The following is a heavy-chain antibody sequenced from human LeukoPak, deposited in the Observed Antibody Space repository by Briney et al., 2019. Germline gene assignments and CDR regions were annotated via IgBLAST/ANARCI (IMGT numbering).Heavy chain of an antibody. CDR1: GGYFSGYY. CDR2: INHSGST. V-gene: IGHV4-34*01. D-gene: IGHD3-10*01. J-gene: IGHJ6*02. CDR3: ARTQLLLWFGELLYYYYYGMDV. Sequence: SETLSLTCAVYGGYFSGYYWSWIRQPPGKGLDWIGEINHSGSTNYNPSLKSRVTISVDTSKNQFSLKLSSVTAADTAVYYCARTQLLLWFGELLYYYYYGMDVWGQGTTVTVSS.